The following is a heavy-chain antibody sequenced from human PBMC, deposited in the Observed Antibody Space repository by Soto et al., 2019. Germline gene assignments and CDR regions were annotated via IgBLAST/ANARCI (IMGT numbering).Heavy chain of an antibody. D-gene: IGHD2-21*02. CDR1: GGTISSYA. Sequence: QVQLVQSGAEVKKPGSSVKVSCKASGGTISSYAISWVRQAPGQGLEWMGGIIPIFGTANYAQKFQGRVTITADESTSTAYMELSSLRSEDTAVYYCARDRSPSYCRGDCYKYFQHWGQGTLVTVSS. CDR3: ARDRSPSYCRGDCYKYFQH. CDR2: IIPIFGTA. J-gene: IGHJ1*01. V-gene: IGHV1-69*01.